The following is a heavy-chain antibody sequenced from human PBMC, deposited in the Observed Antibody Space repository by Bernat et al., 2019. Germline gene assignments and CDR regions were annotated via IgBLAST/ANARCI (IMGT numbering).Heavy chain of an antibody. Sequence: QVQLVESGGGVVQPGRSLRLSCAASGFTFSSYGMHWVRQAPGKGLEWVAVISYDGSNKYYADSVKGRFTISRDNSKNTVYLQVNSLRAEDTAVYYCANLLGYWGQGTLVTVSS. CDR3: ANLLGY. CDR1: GFTFSSYG. CDR2: ISYDGSNK. D-gene: IGHD3-16*01. V-gene: IGHV3-30*18. J-gene: IGHJ4*02.